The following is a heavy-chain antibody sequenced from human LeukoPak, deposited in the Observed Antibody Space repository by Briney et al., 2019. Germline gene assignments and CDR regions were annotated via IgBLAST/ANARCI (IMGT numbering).Heavy chain of an antibody. D-gene: IGHD2-2*01. CDR3: ARKFLGYCSSTSCLYGMDV. Sequence: ASVKVSCKASGYTFTSYGISWVRQAPGQGLEWMGWISAYNGNTNYAQKLQGRVTVATDTSTSTAYMELRSLRSDDTAVYYCARKFLGYCSSTSCLYGMDVWGKGTTVTVSS. CDR2: ISAYNGNT. CDR1: GYTFTSYG. V-gene: IGHV1-18*04. J-gene: IGHJ6*04.